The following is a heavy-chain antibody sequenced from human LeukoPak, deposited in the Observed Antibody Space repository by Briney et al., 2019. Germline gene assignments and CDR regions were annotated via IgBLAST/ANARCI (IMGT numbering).Heavy chain of an antibody. CDR3: ARGVIAATKYYFDY. Sequence: GGSLGLSCAASGFTFSSYWMSWVRQAPGKGLEWVANIKQDGSEKYYVDSVKGRFTISRDNAKNSLYLQMNSLRAEDTAVYYCARGVIAATKYYFDYWGQGTLVTVSS. D-gene: IGHD6-6*01. V-gene: IGHV3-7*04. CDR2: IKQDGSEK. J-gene: IGHJ4*02. CDR1: GFTFSSYW.